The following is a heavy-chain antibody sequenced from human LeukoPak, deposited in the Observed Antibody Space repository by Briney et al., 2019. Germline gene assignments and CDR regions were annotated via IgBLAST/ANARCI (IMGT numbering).Heavy chain of an antibody. D-gene: IGHD2-21*02. CDR2: INPNSGGT. J-gene: IGHJ3*02. Sequence: ASVKVSCKASGYTFTGYYMHWVRQAPGQGLGWMGWINPNSGGTNYAQKFQGRVTMTRDTSISTAYMELSRLRSDDTAVYYCARAPIVVVTATAFDIWGQGTMVTVSS. CDR1: GYTFTGYY. V-gene: IGHV1-2*02. CDR3: ARAPIVVVTATAFDI.